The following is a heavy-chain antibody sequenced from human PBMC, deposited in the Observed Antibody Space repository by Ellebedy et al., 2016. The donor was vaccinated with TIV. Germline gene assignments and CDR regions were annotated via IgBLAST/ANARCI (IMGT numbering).Heavy chain of an antibody. J-gene: IGHJ5*02. V-gene: IGHV1-2*02. CDR2: INPKSGAT. CDR1: GYTFTGYY. Sequence: AASVKVSCKASGYTFTGYYIHWARQAPGQGLEWMGWINPKSGATNYAQKFFARVTMTRDPSISTVYMELTRLRSDDTAVYYCARGAANVAFGELYDWFHPWGQGSLVTVSS. CDR3: ARGAANVAFGELYDWFHP. D-gene: IGHD3-10*01.